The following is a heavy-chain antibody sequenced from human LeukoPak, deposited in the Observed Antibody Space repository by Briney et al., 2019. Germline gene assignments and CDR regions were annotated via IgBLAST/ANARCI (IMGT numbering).Heavy chain of an antibody. CDR2: ISGSGGST. CDR3: AKDTMIPRMGI. Sequence: GGSLRLSCAASGFTFSSYSMSWVRQAPGKGLEWVSAISGSGGSTYYADSVKGRFTISRDNSKNTLYLQMNSLRAEDTAVYYCAKDTMIPRMGIWGQGTMVTVSS. D-gene: IGHD3-22*01. J-gene: IGHJ3*02. CDR1: GFTFSSYS. V-gene: IGHV3-23*01.